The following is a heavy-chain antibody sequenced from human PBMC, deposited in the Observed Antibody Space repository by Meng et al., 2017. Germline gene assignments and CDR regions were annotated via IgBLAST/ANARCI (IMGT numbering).Heavy chain of an antibody. V-gene: IGHV1-8*01. J-gene: IGHJ6*02. CDR1: GYTFTSYD. D-gene: IGHD3-3*01. Sequence: ASVKVSCKASGYTFTSYDINWVRQATGQGLEWMGWMNPNSGNTGYAQKFQGRVTMTRNTSISTAYMELSSLRPEDTAVYYCARASLYDFWSGYAYGMDVWGQGTTVTVSS. CDR2: MNPNSGNT. CDR3: ARASLYDFWSGYAYGMDV.